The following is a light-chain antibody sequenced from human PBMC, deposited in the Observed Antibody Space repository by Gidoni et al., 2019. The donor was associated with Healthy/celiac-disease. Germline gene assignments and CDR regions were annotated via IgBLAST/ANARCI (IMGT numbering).Light chain of an antibody. CDR1: QRVSSY. CDR3: ARGT. J-gene: IGKJ4*01. CDR2: DAS. Sequence: EIVLTQSPATLSLSPGERATLSCRASQRVSSYLAWYQQKPGQAPRLLIYDASNRATGIPARFSGSGSGTDFTLTISSLEPEDFAVYYCARGTFGGGTKVEIK. V-gene: IGKV3-11*01.